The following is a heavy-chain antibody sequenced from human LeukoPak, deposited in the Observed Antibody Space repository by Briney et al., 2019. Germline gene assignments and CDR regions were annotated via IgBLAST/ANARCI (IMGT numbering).Heavy chain of an antibody. Sequence: SQTLSLTCAISGDSVSSNSAAWNWIRQSPSRGLEWLVRTYYRSKCYNDYAVSVKSRITINPDTSKNQFSLQLNSVTPEDTAVYYCAREIPYYYGSGSYYNSGFDYWGQGTLVAVSS. J-gene: IGHJ4*02. CDR2: TYYRSKCYN. CDR1: GDSVSSNSAA. D-gene: IGHD3-10*01. V-gene: IGHV6-1*01. CDR3: AREIPYYYGSGSYYNSGFDY.